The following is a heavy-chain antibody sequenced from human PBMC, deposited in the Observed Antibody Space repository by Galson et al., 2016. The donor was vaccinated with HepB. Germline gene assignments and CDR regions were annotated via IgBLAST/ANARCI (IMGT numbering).Heavy chain of an antibody. V-gene: IGHV3-48*01. CDR3: ARDVREVTTFSIWFDP. CDR1: GFTFSDYS. CDR2: ISSSSSMI. D-gene: IGHD1-1*01. Sequence: SLRLSCAASGFTFSDYSMNWVRQAPGKGLEWVSYISSSSSMIYYAESVKGRFTISRDNAKNSLYLQMNSLRAEDTALYYCARDVREVTTFSIWFDPWGQGTLVTVSS. J-gene: IGHJ5*02.